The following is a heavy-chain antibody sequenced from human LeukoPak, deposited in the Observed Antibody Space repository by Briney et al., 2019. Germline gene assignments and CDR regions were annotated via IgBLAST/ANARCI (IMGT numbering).Heavy chain of an antibody. CDR1: GGTFSSYA. D-gene: IGHD5-12*01. V-gene: IGHV1-69*13. Sequence: SVKVFCKASGGTFSSYAISWVRQAPGQGLEWMGGIIPIFGTANYAQKFQGRVTITADESTSTAYMELSSLRSEDTAVYYCARPNSGYDFVPYGMDVWGQGTTVTVSS. CDR3: ARPNSGYDFVPYGMDV. J-gene: IGHJ6*02. CDR2: IIPIFGTA.